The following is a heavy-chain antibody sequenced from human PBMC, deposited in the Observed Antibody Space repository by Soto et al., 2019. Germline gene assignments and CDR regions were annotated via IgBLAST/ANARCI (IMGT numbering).Heavy chain of an antibody. D-gene: IGHD5-18*01. J-gene: IGHJ4*02. Sequence: GGSLRVSCAASGFTFSSYAMSWVRQAPGKGLEWVSAISGSGGSTYYADSVKGRFTISRDNSKNTLYLQMNSLRAEDTAVYYCAGRGYSYGYLYSFNYWGQGTLVTVSS. V-gene: IGHV3-23*01. CDR3: AGRGYSYGYLYSFNY. CDR2: ISGSGGST. CDR1: GFTFSSYA.